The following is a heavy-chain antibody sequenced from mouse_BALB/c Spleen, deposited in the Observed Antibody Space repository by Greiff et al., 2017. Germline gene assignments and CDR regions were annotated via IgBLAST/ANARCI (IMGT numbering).Heavy chain of an antibody. CDR1: GYTFTDYE. V-gene: IGHV1-15*01. J-gene: IGHJ2*01. D-gene: IGHD1-1*01. CDR3: TRITTVVATGYFDY. CDR2: IDPETGGT. Sequence: VQLRQSGAELVRPGASVTLSCKASGYTFTDYEMHWVKQTPVHGLEWIGAIDPETGGTAYNQKFKGKATLTADKSSSTAYMELRSLTSEDSAVYYCTRITTVVATGYFDYWGQGTTLTVSS.